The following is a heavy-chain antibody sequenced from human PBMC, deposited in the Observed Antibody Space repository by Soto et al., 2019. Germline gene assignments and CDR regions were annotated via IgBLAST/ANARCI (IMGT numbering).Heavy chain of an antibody. CDR1: GGSFSGYY. CDR3: ARDPVGSSSGWFDP. CDR2: VDHSGST. V-gene: IGHV4-34*01. D-gene: IGHD6-6*01. J-gene: IGHJ5*02. Sequence: SETLSLTCAVYGGSFSGYYWRWIRQPPGKGLEWIGEVDHSGSTNQNPSLKSRVTISLETSKNQFSLKLSSVTAADTAVYYCARDPVGSSSGWFDPWGQGTLVTVSS.